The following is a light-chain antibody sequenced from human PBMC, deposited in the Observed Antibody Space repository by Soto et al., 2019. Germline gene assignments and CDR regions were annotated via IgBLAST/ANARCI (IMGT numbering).Light chain of an antibody. V-gene: IGKV3-11*01. CDR1: QSVSSY. J-gene: IGKJ5*01. CDR2: DAS. Sequence: EIGMTQPPATLSLSPGETATVPCRASQSVSSYLAWYQQKPGQAPRLLIDDASNRATGIPARFSGTGSGTDFTLTINNLEPEDFAVYYCQVRTNWSIAFGRGTRLEIK. CDR3: QVRTNWSIA.